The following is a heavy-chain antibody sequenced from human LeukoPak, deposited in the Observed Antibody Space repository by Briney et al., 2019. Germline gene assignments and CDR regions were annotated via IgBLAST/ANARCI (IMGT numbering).Heavy chain of an antibody. Sequence: QPGRSPRLSCAASGFTFSSYAMHWVRQAPGKGLEWVAVISYDGSNKYYADSVKGRFTISRDNSKNSLYLQMDSLRVEDTAVYYCVRDPSYGSSWYYYMDVWGKGTTVTVSS. CDR2: ISYDGSNK. CDR1: GFTFSSYA. V-gene: IGHV3-30*07. D-gene: IGHD6-13*01. J-gene: IGHJ6*03. CDR3: VRDPSYGSSWYYYMDV.